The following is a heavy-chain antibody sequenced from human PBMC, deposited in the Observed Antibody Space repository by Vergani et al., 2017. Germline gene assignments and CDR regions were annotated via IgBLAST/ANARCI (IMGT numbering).Heavy chain of an antibody. CDR1: GFTFSGSA. J-gene: IGHJ4*02. V-gene: IGHV3-7*04. CDR2: IKQDGSEK. CDR3: ARDLWFGESPFDY. Sequence: EVQLVESGGGLVQPGGSLKLSCAASGFTFSGSAMHWVRQASGKGLEWVANIKQDGSEKYYVDSVKGRFTISRDNAKNSLYLQMNSLRAEDTAVYYCARDLWFGESPFDYWGQGTLVTVSS. D-gene: IGHD3-10*01.